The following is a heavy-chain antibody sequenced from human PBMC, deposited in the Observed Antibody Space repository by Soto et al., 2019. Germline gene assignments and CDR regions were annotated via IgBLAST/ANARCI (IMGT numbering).Heavy chain of an antibody. CDR1: GFSLSNAGLG. D-gene: IGHD6-13*01. CDR3: ASTYSTSWYWFDP. J-gene: IGHJ5*02. Sequence: QVTVKESGPVLLKPTETLTLTCTVSGFSLSNAGLGVSWIRQSPGKALEWLAHIFSNEEKSYSTSLKSRLTISTDTSKSQVVLTMTNMDPVDTATYYCASTYSTSWYWFDPWGQGTLVTVSS. CDR2: IFSNEEK. V-gene: IGHV2-26*04.